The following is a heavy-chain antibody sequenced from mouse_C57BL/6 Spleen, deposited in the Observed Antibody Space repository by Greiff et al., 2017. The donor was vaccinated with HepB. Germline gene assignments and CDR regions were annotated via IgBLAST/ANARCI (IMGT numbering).Heavy chain of an antibody. J-gene: IGHJ4*01. CDR2: IRSKNNNYAT. CDR1: GFSFNTYA. CDR3: NRIINKIKNYETHVAGEVKVRCTSSRDDSESMLYLQMNNGKAGDTAMYDYVRQNYALVYAMGY. D-gene: IGHD1-3*01. Sequence: EVNLVESGGGLVQPKGSLKLSCAASGFSFNTYAMNWVRQTPGKGLEWVARIRSKNNNYATYYSDYVKVRFTISRYDYTSILYLQMNHFNTEENRLYLVNRIINKIKNYETHVAGEVKVRCTSSRDDSESMLYLQMNNGKAGDTAMYDYVRQNYALVYAMGYWGQGTSVTVAS. V-gene: IGHV10-1*01.